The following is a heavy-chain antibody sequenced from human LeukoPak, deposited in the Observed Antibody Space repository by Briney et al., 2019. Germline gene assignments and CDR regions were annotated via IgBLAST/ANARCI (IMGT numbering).Heavy chain of an antibody. Sequence: SETLSLTCAVYGGSFSGYYWSWIRQPPGKGLEWIGEIDHSGSTNYNPSLKSRVTISVDTSKNQFSLKLSSVTAADTAVYYCARGPGSNNHYYHSKNSGDLDYWGQGILVTVSS. V-gene: IGHV4-34*01. CDR2: IDHSGST. CDR3: ARGPGSNNHYYHSKNSGDLDY. D-gene: IGHD3-22*01. CDR1: GGSFSGYY. J-gene: IGHJ4*02.